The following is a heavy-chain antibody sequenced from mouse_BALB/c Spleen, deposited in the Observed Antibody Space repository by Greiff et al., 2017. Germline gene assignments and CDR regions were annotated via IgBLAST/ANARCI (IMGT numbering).Heavy chain of an antibody. Sequence: EVKLMESGGGLVQPGGSLKLSCAASGFTFSSYTMSWVRQTPEKRLEWVAYISNGGGSTYYPDTVKGRFTISRDNAKNTLYLQMSSLKSEDTAMYYCEKQRYYGYVDYFDYWGQGTTLTVSS. CDR1: GFTFSSYT. CDR3: EKQRYYGYVDYFDY. J-gene: IGHJ2*01. D-gene: IGHD1-2*01. CDR2: ISNGGGST. V-gene: IGHV5-12-2*01.